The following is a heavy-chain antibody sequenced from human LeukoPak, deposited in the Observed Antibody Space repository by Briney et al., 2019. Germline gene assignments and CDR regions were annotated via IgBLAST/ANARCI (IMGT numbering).Heavy chain of an antibody. CDR3: ARARGYYNAGNDY. CDR1: GFTFGSYS. J-gene: IGHJ4*02. CDR2: ISSSSSYI. V-gene: IGHV3-21*01. D-gene: IGHD3-9*01. Sequence: KTGGSLRLSCAASGFTFGSYSMNWVRQAPGKGLEWVSSISSSSSYIYYADSVKGRFTISRDNAKNSLYLQMNSLRAEDTAVYYCARARGYYNAGNDYWGQGTLVTVSS.